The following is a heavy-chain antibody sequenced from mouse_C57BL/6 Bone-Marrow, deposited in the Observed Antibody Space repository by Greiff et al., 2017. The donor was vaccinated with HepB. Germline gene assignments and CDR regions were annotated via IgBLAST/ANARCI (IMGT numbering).Heavy chain of an antibody. J-gene: IGHJ2*01. Sequence: EVKLQESGPVLVKPGASVKMSCKASGYTFTDYYMNWVKQSHGKSLEWIGVINPYNGGTSYNQKFKGKATLTVDKSSSTAYMELNSLTSEDSAVYYCARQLRLPNFDYWGQGTTLTVSS. CDR1: GYTFTDYY. D-gene: IGHD3-2*02. CDR3: ARQLRLPNFDY. CDR2: INPYNGGT. V-gene: IGHV1-19*01.